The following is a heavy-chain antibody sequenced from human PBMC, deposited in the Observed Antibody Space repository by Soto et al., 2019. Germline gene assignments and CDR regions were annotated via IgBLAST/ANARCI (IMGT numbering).Heavy chain of an antibody. CDR3: ATLLLLGAHWFDP. Sequence: GASVKVSCKVSGYTLTELSMHWVRQAPGKGLEWMGGFDPEDGETIYAQKFQGRVTMTEGTSTDTAYMELSSLRSEDTAVYYCATLLLLGAHWFDPWGQGTLVTVSS. V-gene: IGHV1-24*01. CDR1: GYTLTELS. CDR2: FDPEDGET. J-gene: IGHJ5*02. D-gene: IGHD3-10*01.